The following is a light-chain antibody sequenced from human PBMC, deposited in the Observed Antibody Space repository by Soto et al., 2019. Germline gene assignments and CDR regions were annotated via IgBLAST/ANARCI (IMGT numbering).Light chain of an antibody. CDR2: DAS. J-gene: IGKJ2*01. V-gene: IGKV1-5*01. CDR3: QHYNSYSLT. Sequence: DIQMTQSPSTLSAYVGDRVTITCRASQSISYWLAWYQQKPGKAPNLLIYDASTLESGVPSRFSGSRSVTEFTLTISSLQPYDFATYYCQHYNSYSLTFGQGTKLEI. CDR1: QSISYW.